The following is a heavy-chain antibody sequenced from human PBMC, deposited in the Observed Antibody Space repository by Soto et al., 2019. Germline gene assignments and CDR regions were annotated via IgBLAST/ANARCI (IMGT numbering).Heavy chain of an antibody. CDR2: IISGGTRV. CDR1: GFTFSNDW. J-gene: IGHJ6*02. V-gene: IGHV3-74*01. Sequence: GGSLRLSCAASGFTFSNDWMNWVRQGPGKGLEWVSRIISGGTRVTYADSVEGRFTIARDNAKNTLYLEMHSLTAEDTAVYYCARERTSKGGMDVWGQGTTVTVYS. CDR3: ARERTSKGGMDV.